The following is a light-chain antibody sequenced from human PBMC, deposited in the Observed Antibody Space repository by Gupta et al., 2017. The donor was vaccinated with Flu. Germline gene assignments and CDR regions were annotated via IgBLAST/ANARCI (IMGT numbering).Light chain of an antibody. CDR2: GAS. CDR3: QQYNNWPPLYT. J-gene: IGKJ2*01. V-gene: IGKV3-15*01. CDR1: QSVSSN. Sequence: EIVMTQSPATLSVSPGERATLSCRASQSVSSNLAWYQQKPGQAPRLLIYGASTRATGIQARFSGSGSGTEFTLTISSLQSEDFAVYYCQQYNNWPPLYTFGQGPSWRSN.